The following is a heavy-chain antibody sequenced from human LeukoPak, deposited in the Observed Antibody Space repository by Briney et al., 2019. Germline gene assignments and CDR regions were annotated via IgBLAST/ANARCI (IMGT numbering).Heavy chain of an antibody. CDR1: GYTFTGYY. CDR2: INPNSGDT. V-gene: IGHV1-2*02. J-gene: IGHJ4*02. CDR3: ARGRIAAADGVGSY. D-gene: IGHD6-13*01. Sequence: ASVKVSCKASGYTFTGYYIHWVRQAPGQGLEWMGWINPNSGDTNYAQNFQGRVTMTRNTSISTAYMELSSLRSEDTAVYYCARGRIAAADGVGSYWGQGTLVTVSS.